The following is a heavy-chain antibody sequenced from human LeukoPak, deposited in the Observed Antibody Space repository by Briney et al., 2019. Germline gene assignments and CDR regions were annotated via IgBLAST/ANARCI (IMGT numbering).Heavy chain of an antibody. Sequence: GASVTVSCKASGYTFTSYDINWVRQATGQGLEWMGWMNPNSGNTGYAQKFQGRVTMTRNTSISTAYMELSSLRSEDTAVYYCARGTRFLEWLFHYGYMDVWGKGTTVTVSS. CDR1: GYTFTSYD. J-gene: IGHJ6*03. V-gene: IGHV1-8*01. CDR2: MNPNSGNT. CDR3: ARGTRFLEWLFHYGYMDV. D-gene: IGHD3-3*01.